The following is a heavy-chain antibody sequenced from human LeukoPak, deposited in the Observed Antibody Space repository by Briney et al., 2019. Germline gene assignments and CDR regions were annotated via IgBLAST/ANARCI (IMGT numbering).Heavy chain of an antibody. Sequence: PSETLSLTCTVSGGSISSYYWSWIRQPPGKGLEWIGYIYYSGSTNYNPSLKSRVTISVDTSKNQFSLKLSSVTAADTAVYYCARRTPFRGYFDYWGQGTLVTVSS. CDR1: GGSISSYY. CDR2: IYYSGST. D-gene: IGHD3-16*01. CDR3: ARRTPFRGYFDY. J-gene: IGHJ4*02. V-gene: IGHV4-59*01.